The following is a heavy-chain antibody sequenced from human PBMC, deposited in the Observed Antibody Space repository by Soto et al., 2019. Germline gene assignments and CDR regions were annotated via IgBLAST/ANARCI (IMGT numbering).Heavy chain of an antibody. J-gene: IGHJ3*01. V-gene: IGHV3-23*01. CDR2: ISGSGSTT. CDR3: AKDRLMLTMVVVGAFDF. CDR1: GFSFNNHA. Sequence: GGSLRLSCAASGFSFNNHATTWARQAPGKGLEWVSGISGSGSTTHYADSVKGRFTISRDNSKDTLYLQMNSLRADDTAVYFCAKDRLMLTMVVVGAFDFWGLGTMVTVSS. D-gene: IGHD3-22*01.